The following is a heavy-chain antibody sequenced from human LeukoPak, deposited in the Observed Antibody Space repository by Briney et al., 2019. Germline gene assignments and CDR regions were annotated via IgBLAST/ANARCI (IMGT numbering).Heavy chain of an antibody. V-gene: IGHV3-23*01. Sequence: GGSLRLSCAASGFTFSSYAMSWVRQAPGKGREWVSAISGSGGSTYYADSVKGRFTISRDNSKNTLYLQMNSLRAEDTAVYYCAKDVFIHYNLPAPFDYWGQGTLVTVSS. CDR2: ISGSGGST. D-gene: IGHD5-24*01. CDR1: GFTFSSYA. CDR3: AKDVFIHYNLPAPFDY. J-gene: IGHJ4*02.